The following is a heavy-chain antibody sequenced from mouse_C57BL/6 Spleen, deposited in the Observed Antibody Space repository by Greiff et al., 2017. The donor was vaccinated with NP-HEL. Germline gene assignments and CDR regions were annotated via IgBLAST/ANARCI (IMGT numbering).Heavy chain of an antibody. J-gene: IGHJ1*03. Sequence: EVHLVESGEGLVKPGGSLKLSCAASGFTFSSYAMSWVRQTPEKRLEWVAYISSGGDYIYYADTVKGRFTISRDNARNTLYLQMSSLKSEDTAMYYCTRGGYGSRYFDVWGTGTTVTVSS. CDR1: GFTFSSYA. D-gene: IGHD1-1*01. CDR3: TRGGYGSRYFDV. V-gene: IGHV5-9-1*02. CDR2: ISSGGDYI.